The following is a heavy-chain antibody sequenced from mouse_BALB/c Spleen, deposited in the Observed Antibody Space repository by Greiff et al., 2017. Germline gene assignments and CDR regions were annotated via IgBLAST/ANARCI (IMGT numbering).Heavy chain of an antibody. CDR3: ARRAYIPPMDY. CDR1: GYTFTSYV. J-gene: IGHJ4*01. Sequence: EVHLVESGPELVKPGASVKMSCKASGYTFTSYVMHWVKQKPGQGLEWIGYINPYNDGTKYNEKFKGKATLTSDKSSSTAYMELSSLTSEDSAVFYCARRAYIPPMDYGGQGTSVTVSS. D-gene: IGHD1-3*01. CDR2: INPYNDGT. V-gene: IGHV1-14*01.